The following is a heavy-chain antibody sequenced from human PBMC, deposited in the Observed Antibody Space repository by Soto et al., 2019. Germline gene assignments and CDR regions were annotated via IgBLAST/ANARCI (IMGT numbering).Heavy chain of an antibody. CDR3: AKDLRGGAAGGLFDH. D-gene: IGHD6-13*01. CDR1: GFSVNYYA. Sequence: EVQLLESGGGLVQPGGSLRLSCAGSGFSVNYYAMSWVRQAPGKGLGWVSSISGSGGFTYYADSVKGRFTTSRDASKTTLYLQLNSLRAEDTAVYYCAKDLRGGAAGGLFDHWGQGTLVTVPS. CDR2: ISGSGGFT. V-gene: IGHV3-23*01. J-gene: IGHJ4*02.